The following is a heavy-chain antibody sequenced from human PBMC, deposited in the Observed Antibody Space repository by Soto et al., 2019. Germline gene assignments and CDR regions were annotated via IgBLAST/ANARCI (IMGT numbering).Heavy chain of an antibody. J-gene: IGHJ4*02. CDR3: ARDQLTYYDFWSGYSSTPS. CDR1: GFTFSSYW. V-gene: IGHV3-7*05. CDR2: IKQDGSEK. Sequence: PGGSLRLSCAASGFTFSSYWMSWVRQAPGKGLEWVANIKQDGSEKYYVDSVKGRFTISRDNAKNSLYLQKNSLRAEDTAVYYCARDQLTYYDFWSGYSSTPSWGQGTLVTVSS. D-gene: IGHD3-3*01.